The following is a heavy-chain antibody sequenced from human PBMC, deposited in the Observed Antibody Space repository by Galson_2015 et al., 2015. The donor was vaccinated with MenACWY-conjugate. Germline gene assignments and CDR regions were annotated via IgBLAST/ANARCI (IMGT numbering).Heavy chain of an antibody. Sequence: AWIRQPPGKGLEGIASIHHSDTTHYNPSLKSRVSISVDTSKNQFSLILNSVSAPDTAAYYCARLPRGINVILEGSWGQGLLVTVTS. CDR2: IHHSDTT. CDR3: ARLPRGINVILEGS. V-gene: IGHV4-39*01. D-gene: IGHD2-21*01. J-gene: IGHJ5*02.